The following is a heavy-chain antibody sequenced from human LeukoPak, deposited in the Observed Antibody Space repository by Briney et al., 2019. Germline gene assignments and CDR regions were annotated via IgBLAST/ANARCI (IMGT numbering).Heavy chain of an antibody. CDR2: IYYSGST. CDR1: GGSITSRSYY. J-gene: IGHJ3*02. D-gene: IGHD2-2*01. V-gene: IGHV4-39*01. CDR3: ARQPAADAFDI. Sequence: SETLSLTCTVSGGSITSRSYYWGWIRQPPGKGLEWIGSIYYSGSTYYNPSLKSRVTISVDTSKNQFSLKLSSVTAADTAVYYCARQPAADAFDIWGQGTMVTVSS.